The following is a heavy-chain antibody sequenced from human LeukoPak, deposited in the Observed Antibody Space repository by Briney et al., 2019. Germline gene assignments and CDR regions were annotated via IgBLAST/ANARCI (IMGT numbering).Heavy chain of an antibody. D-gene: IGHD2-15*01. CDR1: GFTFSSYG. CDR3: ARGVTLGYCSGGSCAPFDY. Sequence: QSGGSLRLSCAASGFTFSSYGMHWVRQAPGKGLEWVAVISYDGSNKYYADSVKGRFTISRDNSKNTLYLQMNSLRAEDTAVYYCARGVTLGYCSGGSCAPFDYWGQGTLVTVSS. V-gene: IGHV3-30*03. J-gene: IGHJ4*02. CDR2: ISYDGSNK.